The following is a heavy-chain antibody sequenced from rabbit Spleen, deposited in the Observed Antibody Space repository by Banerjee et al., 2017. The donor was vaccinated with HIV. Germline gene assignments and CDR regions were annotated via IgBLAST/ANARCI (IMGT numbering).Heavy chain of an antibody. D-gene: IGHD1-1*01. Sequence: QSLEESGGDLVKPGASLTLTCTASGFSFSSDYWICWVRQAPGKGPEWIACIDSGSSGFTYFATWAKGRFTISKTSSTTVTLQMTRLTAADTATYFCARDTSSSFSSYGMDLWGPGTLVTVS. J-gene: IGHJ6*01. CDR3: ARDTSSSFSSYGMDL. CDR1: GFSFSSDYW. CDR2: IDSGSSGFT. V-gene: IGHV1S40*01.